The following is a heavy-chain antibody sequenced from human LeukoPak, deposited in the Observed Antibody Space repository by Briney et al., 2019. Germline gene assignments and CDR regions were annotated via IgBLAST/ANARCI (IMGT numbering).Heavy chain of an antibody. J-gene: IGHJ1*01. CDR2: IWSDGSDK. CDR3: AKDAQRGFDYSNSLQN. CDR1: GSTFSHYG. Sequence: GGSLRLSCAASGSTFSHYGMHWVRQTPGAGLEWVAVIWSDGSDKYYAKSVKGRFTISRDNSKNSLFLQMNSLRAEDTAVYYCAKDAQRGFDYSNSLQNWGQGILVTVSS. V-gene: IGHV3-33*06. D-gene: IGHD4-11*01.